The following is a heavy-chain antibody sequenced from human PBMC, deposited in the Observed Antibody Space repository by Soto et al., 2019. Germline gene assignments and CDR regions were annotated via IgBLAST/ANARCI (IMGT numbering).Heavy chain of an antibody. V-gene: IGHV3-23*01. CDR1: GFTFSSYA. CDR2: ISGSGGSK. CDR3: AKDRYVPRYCRGGSCRPKDYYYMDV. D-gene: IGHD2-15*01. Sequence: EVQLLESGGGLVQPGGSLRLSCAASGFTFSSYAMSWVRQAPGKGLEWVSAISGSGGSKYYADSVKGRFTISRDTSKNTLYLHKSRLKAEDTSVYYCAKDRYVPRYCRGGSCRPKDYYYMDVWGKGTTVTVSS. J-gene: IGHJ6*03.